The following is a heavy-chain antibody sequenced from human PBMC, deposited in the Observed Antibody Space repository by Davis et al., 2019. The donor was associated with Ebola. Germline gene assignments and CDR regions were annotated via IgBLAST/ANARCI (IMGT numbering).Heavy chain of an antibody. D-gene: IGHD3-22*01. V-gene: IGHV1-18*01. J-gene: IGHJ6*02. CDR1: GYTFTSYG. CDR2: ISAYNGNT. CDR3: ARDLGDSSGYWGLDYYYYGMDV. Sequence: ASVKVSCKASGYTFTSYGISWVRQAPGQGLEWMGWISAYNGNTNYAQKLQGRVTMTTDTSTSTAYMELRSLRSDDTAVYYCARDLGDSSGYWGLDYYYYGMDVWGQGTTVTVSS.